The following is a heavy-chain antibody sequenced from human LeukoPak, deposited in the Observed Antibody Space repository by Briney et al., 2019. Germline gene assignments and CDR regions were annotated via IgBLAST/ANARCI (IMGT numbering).Heavy chain of an antibody. CDR3: AKPYPYSGSFFVDY. J-gene: IGHJ4*02. CDR2: IRYDGNDK. D-gene: IGHD1-26*01. Sequence: GGSLRLSCAASGFTFSNYGMHWVRQAPGKGLEWVAFIRYDGNDKYSADSVKGRFTISRDNSKNTLYLQMSSLRAEDTAVYYCAKPYPYSGSFFVDYWGQGTLVTVSS. V-gene: IGHV3-30*02. CDR1: GFTFSNYG.